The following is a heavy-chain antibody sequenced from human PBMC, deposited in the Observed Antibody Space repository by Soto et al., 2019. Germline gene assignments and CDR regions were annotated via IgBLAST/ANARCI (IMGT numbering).Heavy chain of an antibody. Sequence: GGSLRLSCAASGFTFSTFTMTWGRQARGKGLEWVSSISGSSGGTYYTDSVKGRFTISRDDSNNTLSLQMNSLRAEDTAVYFCAKADYYDSTGGHFDSACIFVSCGQGALVTV. J-gene: IGHJ4*02. D-gene: IGHD3-22*01. V-gene: IGHV3-23*01. CDR1: GFTFSTFT. CDR3: AKADYYDSTGGHFDSACIFVS. CDR2: ISGSSGGT.